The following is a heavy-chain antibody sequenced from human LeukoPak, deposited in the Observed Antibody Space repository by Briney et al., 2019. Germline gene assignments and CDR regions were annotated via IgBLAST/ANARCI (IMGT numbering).Heavy chain of an antibody. V-gene: IGHV1-2*02. J-gene: IGHJ4*02. CDR1: GYTFTGYY. CDR2: INPNSGGT. D-gene: IGHD5-12*01. Sequence: GASVKVSCKASGYTFTGYYMHWVRQAPGQGLEWMGWINPNSGGTNYAQKFQGRVTITRNTSISTAYMELSSLRSEDTAVYYCARARRGGYDYQPVDYWGQGTLVTVSS. CDR3: ARARRGGYDYQPVDY.